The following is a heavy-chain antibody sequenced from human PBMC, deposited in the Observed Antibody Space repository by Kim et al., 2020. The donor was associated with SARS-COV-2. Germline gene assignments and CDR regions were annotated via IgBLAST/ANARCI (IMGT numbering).Heavy chain of an antibody. D-gene: IGHD1-26*01. Sequence: ASVKVSCKASGYTFTSYAMHWVRQAPGQRLEGMGWINAGNGNTKYSQKFQGRVTITRDTSASTAYMELSSLRSEDTAVYYCASGRKVGATSLVRCPWGQGTLVTVSS. J-gene: IGHJ5*02. V-gene: IGHV1-3*01. CDR1: GYTFTSYA. CDR2: INAGNGNT. CDR3: ASGRKVGATSLVRCP.